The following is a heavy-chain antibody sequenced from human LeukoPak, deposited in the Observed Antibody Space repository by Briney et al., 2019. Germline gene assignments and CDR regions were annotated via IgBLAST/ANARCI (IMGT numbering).Heavy chain of an antibody. CDR3: ARSIGLTGGGVDV. CDR2: IINGGSTI. CDR1: GFTFSDYN. Sequence: GGSLRLSCAASGFTFSDYNLNWVRKPPGQGLEWVSYIINGGSTIHHADSVKGRFTISRDNAKKTLYLQMNSLRAEDTAVYYCARSIGLTGGGVDVWGQGTTVTVSS. D-gene: IGHD3-9*01. V-gene: IGHV3-11*01. J-gene: IGHJ6*02.